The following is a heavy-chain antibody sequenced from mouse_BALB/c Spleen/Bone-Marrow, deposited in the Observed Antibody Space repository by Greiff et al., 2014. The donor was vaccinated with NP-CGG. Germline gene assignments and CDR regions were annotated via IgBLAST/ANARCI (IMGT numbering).Heavy chain of an antibody. CDR3: ARIYYYGRDY. CDR2: INPSTGYT. D-gene: IGHD1-1*01. J-gene: IGHJ2*01. CDR1: GYTFTNYW. V-gene: IGHV1-7*01. Sequence: VQLQQSGAELAKPGASVKMFCKASGYTFTNYWMHWVKQRPGQGLEWIGYINPSTGYTEYNQKFKDKATLTADKSSSTAYMQLSSLTSEDSAVYYCARIYYYGRDYWGQGTTLTVSS.